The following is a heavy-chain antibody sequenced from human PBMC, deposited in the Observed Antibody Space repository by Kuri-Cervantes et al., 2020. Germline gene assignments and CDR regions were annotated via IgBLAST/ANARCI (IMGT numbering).Heavy chain of an antibody. D-gene: IGHD4-11*01. CDR2: INHSGST. CDR1: GGSISSGDYY. V-gene: IGHV4-39*07. J-gene: IGHJ4*02. Sequence: SETLSLTCTVSGGSISSGDYYWSWIRQPPGKGLEWIGEINHSGSTNYNPSLKSRVAISVDTSKNQFSLKLSSVTAADTAVYYCARGGAVTTDYWGQGTLVTVSS. CDR3: ARGGAVTTDY.